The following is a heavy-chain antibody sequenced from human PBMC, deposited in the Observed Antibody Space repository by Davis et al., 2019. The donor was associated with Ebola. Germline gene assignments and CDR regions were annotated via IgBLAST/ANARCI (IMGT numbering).Heavy chain of an antibody. J-gene: IGHJ6*03. V-gene: IGHV3-7*03. Sequence: PGGSLRLSCAASGFTFSSYWMSWVRQAPGKGLEWVANIKQDGSEKYYVDSVKGRFTISRDNAKNSLYLQMNSLRAEDTAVYYCASQNYDFWSGYYTVFYYYYYMDVWGKGTTVTVSS. D-gene: IGHD3-3*01. CDR2: IKQDGSEK. CDR1: GFTFSSYW. CDR3: ASQNYDFWSGYYTVFYYYYYMDV.